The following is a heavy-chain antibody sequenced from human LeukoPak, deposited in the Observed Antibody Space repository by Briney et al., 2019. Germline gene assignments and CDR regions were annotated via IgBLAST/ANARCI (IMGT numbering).Heavy chain of an antibody. CDR3: ARETKAGPYDY. J-gene: IGHJ4*02. CDR1: GFTFINYP. Sequence: PGGSLRLSCAASGFTFINYPMHWVRQAPGKGLEYVSATTSNGGSTYYANSVKGRFTISRDNSKNTLYLQMGSLRAEDMALYYCARETKAGPYDYWGQGTLVTVSS. CDR2: TTSNGGST. D-gene: IGHD6-19*01. V-gene: IGHV3-64*01.